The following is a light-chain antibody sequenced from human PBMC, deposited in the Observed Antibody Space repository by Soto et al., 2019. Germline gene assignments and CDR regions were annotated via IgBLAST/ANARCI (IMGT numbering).Light chain of an antibody. CDR3: SSHSSSSTLVV. J-gene: IGLJ2*01. Sequence: ALTQPASMSGSPGQSITISCTGTSSDVGGYNYVSWYRQHPGKAPKLMIYDVNNRPSGVSNRFSGSKSGNTASLTISGLQAEDEADYYCSSHSSSSTLVVFGGGTKLTVL. V-gene: IGLV2-14*03. CDR2: DVN. CDR1: SSDVGGYNY.